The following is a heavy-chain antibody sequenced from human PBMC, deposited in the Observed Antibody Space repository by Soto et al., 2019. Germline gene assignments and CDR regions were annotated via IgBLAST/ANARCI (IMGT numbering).Heavy chain of an antibody. CDR2: ISAYNANT. D-gene: IGHD6-19*01. Sequence: GASVKVSCKGAGYTFTSYTISWVRQAPGQGLEWMGWISAYNANTNYAQKLQGRVAMTTDTSTSTAYMELRSLRSDDTAVYYCARTVAGYYNWFDPWGQGTLVTVSS. V-gene: IGHV1-18*01. J-gene: IGHJ5*02. CDR3: ARTVAGYYNWFDP. CDR1: GYTFTSYT.